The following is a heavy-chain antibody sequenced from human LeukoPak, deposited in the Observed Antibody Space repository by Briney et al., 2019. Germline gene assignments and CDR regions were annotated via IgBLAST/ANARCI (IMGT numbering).Heavy chain of an antibody. CDR1: GFTFSSYA. V-gene: IGHV3-30*04. CDR2: ISYDGSNK. CDR3: AREGATTGSGYPNWFDP. Sequence: GGSLRLSCAASGFTFSSYAMHWVRQAPGKGLEWVAVISYDGSNKYYADSVKGRFTISRDNSKNTLYLQMNSLRAEDKAVYYCAREGATTGSGYPNWFDPWGQGTLVTVSS. J-gene: IGHJ5*02. D-gene: IGHD3-22*01.